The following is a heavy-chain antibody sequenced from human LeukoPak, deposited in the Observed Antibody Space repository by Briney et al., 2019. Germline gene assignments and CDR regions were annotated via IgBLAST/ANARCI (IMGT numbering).Heavy chain of an antibody. Sequence: ASVKVSCKASGGTFSSYAISWARQAPGQGLEWMGGIIPIFGTANYAQKFQGRVTMTTDTSTSTAYMELRSLRSDDTAVYYCARDFGEYYYDSTYPWGQGTLVTVSS. V-gene: IGHV1-69*05. D-gene: IGHD3-22*01. CDR2: IIPIFGTA. CDR1: GGTFSSYA. J-gene: IGHJ5*02. CDR3: ARDFGEYYYDSTYP.